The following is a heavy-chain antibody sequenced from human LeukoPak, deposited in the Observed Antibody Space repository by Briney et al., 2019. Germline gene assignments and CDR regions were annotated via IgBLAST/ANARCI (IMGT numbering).Heavy chain of an antibody. V-gene: IGHV3-23*01. D-gene: IGHD3-16*01. CDR3: AKDKIVGDGRWDFDY. CDR2: MIGSGST. CDR1: GFTFSSYS. Sequence: GGSLRLSCAASGFTFSSYSMNWVRQAPGKGLERVSGMIGSGSTYYADSVKGRFVISRDNSQNTIYLQMNSLRVEDTALYFCAKDKIVGDGRWDFDYWGQGTLVTVSS. J-gene: IGHJ4*02.